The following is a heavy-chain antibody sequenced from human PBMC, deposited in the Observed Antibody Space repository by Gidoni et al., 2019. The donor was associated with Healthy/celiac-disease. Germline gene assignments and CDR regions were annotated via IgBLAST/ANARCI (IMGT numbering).Heavy chain of an antibody. J-gene: IGHJ3*02. CDR2: IYYSGST. V-gene: IGHV4-39*01. D-gene: IGHD3-10*01. Sequence: GDGLEWIGSIYYSGSTYYNPSLKSRVTISVDTSKNQFSLKLSSVTAADTAVYYCARRITMVQGVIMGAFDIWGQGTMVTVSS. CDR3: ARRITMVQGVIMGAFDI.